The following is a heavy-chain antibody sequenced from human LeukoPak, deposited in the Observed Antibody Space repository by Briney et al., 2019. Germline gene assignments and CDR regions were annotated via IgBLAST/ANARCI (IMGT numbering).Heavy chain of an antibody. J-gene: IGHJ4*02. CDR1: LYTFVGYG. CDR2: IISYNGGR. CDR3: ARVPTVSGVDPEQNLFDR. Sequence: AAVKVSCKASLYTFVGYGISWGRQAPAQGLEWMGWIISYNGGRKHSQNFKGRVTMTRDSSTSTAYMELSSLRSDDTAVYYCARVPTVSGVDPEQNLFDRWGQGTLVIVSS. V-gene: IGHV1-18*01. D-gene: IGHD3-3*01.